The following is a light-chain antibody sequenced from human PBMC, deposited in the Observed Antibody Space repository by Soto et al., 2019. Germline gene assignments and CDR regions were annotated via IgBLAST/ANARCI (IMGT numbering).Light chain of an antibody. CDR2: SGS. Sequence: EIVLTQSSLSLPVTPGEPASISCRSSQSLLHSDGYNSLDWYLQKPGQSPQLLIYSGSHRASGVPDRFSGSGSGTDFTLKISRVEAEDVGIYYCMQALQTPFTFGGGTKVEI. J-gene: IGKJ4*01. V-gene: IGKV2-28*01. CDR1: QSLLHSDGYNS. CDR3: MQALQTPFT.